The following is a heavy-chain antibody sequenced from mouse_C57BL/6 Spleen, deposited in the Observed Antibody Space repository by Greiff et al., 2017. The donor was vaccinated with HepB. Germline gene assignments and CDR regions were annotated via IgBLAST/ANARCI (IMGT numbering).Heavy chain of an antibody. J-gene: IGHJ4*01. CDR2: INPNFGIT. D-gene: IGHD3-2*02. CDR3: TRRGDNSGYVYYAMDY. V-gene: IGHV1-39*01. CDR1: GYSFTDYN. Sequence: EVQLQQSGPELVRPGASVKISCKASGYSFTDYNMNWVKQSNGKSLEWIGVINPNFGITTYNQKFKGKATLTVDRSSSTAYMQLNSLTSEDSAVYYCTRRGDNSGYVYYAMDYWGQGTSVTVSS.